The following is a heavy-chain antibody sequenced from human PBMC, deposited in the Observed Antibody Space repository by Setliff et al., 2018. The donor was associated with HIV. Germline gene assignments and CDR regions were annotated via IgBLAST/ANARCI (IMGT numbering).Heavy chain of an antibody. CDR2: ITSDSSYI. V-gene: IGHV3-21*01. D-gene: IGHD1-26*01. CDR1: GFTFSSYR. Sequence: PGGSLRLSCAASGFTFSSYRMNWVRQAPGKGLEWVSSITSDSSYIFNADSVKGRFTISRDNAKNSLYLQMNSLRAEDTAVYYCASESGSYHWFESWGQGTLVTVSS. J-gene: IGHJ5*01. CDR3: ASESGSYHWFES.